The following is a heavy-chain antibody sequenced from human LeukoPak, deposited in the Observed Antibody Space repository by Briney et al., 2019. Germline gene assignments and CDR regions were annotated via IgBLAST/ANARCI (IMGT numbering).Heavy chain of an antibody. J-gene: IGHJ6*02. V-gene: IGHV1-2*04. CDR1: GYTFTGYY. CDR2: INPNSGGT. CDR3: ALLSADILTGYDYGMDV. D-gene: IGHD3-9*01. Sequence: GASVKVSCKASGYTFTGYYMHWVRQAPGQGLEWMGWINPNSGGTNYAQKFQGWVTMTRDTSISTAYMELSRLRSDDTAVYYCALLSADILTGYDYGMDVWGQGTTVTVSS.